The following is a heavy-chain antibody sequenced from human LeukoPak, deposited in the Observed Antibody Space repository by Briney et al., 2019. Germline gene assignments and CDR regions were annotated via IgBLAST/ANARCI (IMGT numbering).Heavy chain of an antibody. J-gene: IGHJ4*02. CDR3: ARFETVAVKPLED. V-gene: IGHV3-23*01. CDR2: ISGSGDST. D-gene: IGHD6-19*01. CDR1: GYSFTSYW. Sequence: RGESLKISCKGSGYSFTSYWIGWVCQMPGKGLEYVSAISGSGDSTYYADSVKGRFTISRDNAENSLYLQMNSLRGEDTAMYYCARFETVAVKPLEDWGQGTLVTVSS.